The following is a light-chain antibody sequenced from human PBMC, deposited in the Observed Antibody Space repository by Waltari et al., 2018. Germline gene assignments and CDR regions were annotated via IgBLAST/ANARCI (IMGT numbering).Light chain of an antibody. CDR1: SSDVGDYNL. V-gene: IGLV2-23*02. CDR3: CSYAGTNTWV. J-gene: IGLJ2*01. CDR2: EFS. Sequence: QSALTQPASVSASPGQSITLSCNGTSSDVGDYNLVSWYQQHPAKAPKLLIFEFSKRPTGVSNRVSASKSGNTASMTISGLQAEDEATYHCCSYAGTNTWVFGGGTKVTVL.